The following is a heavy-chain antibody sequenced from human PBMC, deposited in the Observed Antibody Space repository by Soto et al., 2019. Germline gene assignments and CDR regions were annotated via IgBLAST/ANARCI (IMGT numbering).Heavy chain of an antibody. CDR1: GGSINSGAYS. CDR2: INHSGST. Sequence: SETLSLTCAVSGGSINSGAYSWIWIRQPPGTGLEWIGKINHSGSTNYNPSLKSRVTISVDTSKNQFSLKLTSVTAADTAVYYCARDKITGLFDYWGQGTLVTVS. J-gene: IGHJ4*02. D-gene: IGHD2-8*02. V-gene: IGHV4-30-2*01. CDR3: ARDKITGLFDY.